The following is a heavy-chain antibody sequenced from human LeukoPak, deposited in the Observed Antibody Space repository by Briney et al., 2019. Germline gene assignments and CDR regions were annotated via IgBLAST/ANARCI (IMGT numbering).Heavy chain of an antibody. V-gene: IGHV1-2*02. J-gene: IGHJ3*02. Sequence: ASVKVSCKASGYIFTNYDIHWLRQAPGQGLEWMGWINPNSGGTNYAQKFQGRVTMTRDKSIRTAYMELSRLTSDDTAVYYCARNIWFGESADAFDIWGQGTMVTVSS. CDR2: INPNSGGT. CDR1: GYIFTNYD. D-gene: IGHD3-10*01. CDR3: ARNIWFGESADAFDI.